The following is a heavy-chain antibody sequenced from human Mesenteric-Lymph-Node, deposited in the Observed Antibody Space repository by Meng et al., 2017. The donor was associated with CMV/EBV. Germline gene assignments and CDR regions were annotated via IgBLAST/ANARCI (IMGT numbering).Heavy chain of an antibody. D-gene: IGHD2-21*02. CDR3: ARDSYSSGDHDAFDI. CDR1: GFIVSSNY. V-gene: IGHV3-30-3*01. Sequence: GESLKISCAASGFIVSSNYMSWVRQAPGKGLEWVAVISYDGSNKYYADSVKGRFTISRDNSKNTLYLQMNSLRAEDTAVYYCARDSYSSGDHDAFDIWGQGTMVTVSS. CDR2: ISYDGSNK. J-gene: IGHJ3*02.